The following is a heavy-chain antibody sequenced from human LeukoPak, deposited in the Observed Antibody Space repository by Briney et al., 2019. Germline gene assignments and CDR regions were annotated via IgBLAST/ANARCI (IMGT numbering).Heavy chain of an antibody. CDR2: ISTSGSGTYYT. CDR1: GFTFTTYA. V-gene: IGHV3-23*01. CDR3: AKDHPTPPGEEYGDYGVNFDY. D-gene: IGHD4-17*01. J-gene: IGHJ4*02. Sequence: GGSLRLSCAASGFTFTTYAMSWVRQAPGRGLEWVSAISTSGSGTYYTYYPDSVKGRFTISRDDSKNTLYLQMNSLRAEDTAVYYCAKDHPTPPGEEYGDYGVNFDYWGQGTLVTVSS.